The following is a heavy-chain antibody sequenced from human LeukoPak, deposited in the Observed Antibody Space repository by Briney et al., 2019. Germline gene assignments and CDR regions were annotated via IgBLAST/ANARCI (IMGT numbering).Heavy chain of an antibody. V-gene: IGHV4-59*01. CDR3: ARDVGATPGYFGY. Sequence: SETLSLTCTVSGGSISSYYWSWIRQPPGKGLEWIGYIYNSGSTNYNPSLKSRVTISVDTSKNQFSLKLSSVTAADTAVYYCARDVGATPGYFGYWGQGTLVTVFS. J-gene: IGHJ4*02. CDR1: GGSISSYY. CDR2: IYNSGST. D-gene: IGHD1-26*01.